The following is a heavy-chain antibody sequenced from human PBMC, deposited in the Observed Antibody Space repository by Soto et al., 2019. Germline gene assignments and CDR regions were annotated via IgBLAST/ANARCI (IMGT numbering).Heavy chain of an antibody. D-gene: IGHD2-15*01. CDR2: IRSKAYGGTT. V-gene: IGHV3-49*04. Sequence: GGSLRLSCTASGFTFGDYAMSWVRQAPGKGLEWVGFIRSKAYGGTTEYAASVKGRFTISRDDSKSIAYLQMNSLKTEDTAVYYCTRDRYCSGGSCYEFGYGYGMDVWGQGTTVTVSS. J-gene: IGHJ6*02. CDR3: TRDRYCSGGSCYEFGYGYGMDV. CDR1: GFTFGDYA.